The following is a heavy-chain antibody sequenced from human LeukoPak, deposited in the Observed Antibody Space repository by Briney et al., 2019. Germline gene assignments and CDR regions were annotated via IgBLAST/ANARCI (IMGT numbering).Heavy chain of an antibody. J-gene: IGHJ4*02. Sequence: PGGSLRLSCAASGFTFSSYAMHWVRQAPGKGLEWVVVISYDGSNKYYADSVKGRFTISRDNSKNTLYLQVNSLRAEDTAVYYCAKEGFDSWGQGTLVTVSS. CDR3: AKEGFDS. CDR2: ISYDGSNK. V-gene: IGHV3-30-3*01. CDR1: GFTFSSYA.